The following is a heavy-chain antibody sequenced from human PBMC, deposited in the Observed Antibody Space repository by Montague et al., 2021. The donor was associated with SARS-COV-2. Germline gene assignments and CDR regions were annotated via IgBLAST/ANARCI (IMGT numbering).Heavy chain of an antibody. D-gene: IGHD3-22*01. Sequence: SETLSLTCAVYGGSFSGSHWSWLRQPPGMGLEWIGEINQSGSTKYNPSLKSRVTISVDTSKNQFSLKLSSLTAADTAVYYCARGQSGITMIVVAILGVEFYFDNWGQGTLVTVSS. CDR3: ARGQSGITMIVVAILGVEFYFDN. J-gene: IGHJ4*02. CDR1: GGSFSGSH. V-gene: IGHV4-34*01. CDR2: INQSGST.